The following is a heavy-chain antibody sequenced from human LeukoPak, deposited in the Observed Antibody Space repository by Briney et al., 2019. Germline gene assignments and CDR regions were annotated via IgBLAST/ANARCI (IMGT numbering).Heavy chain of an antibody. Sequence: GRSLRLSCAASGFTFDDYAMHWVRQAPGKGLEWVSGISWNSGSIGYADSVKGRFTISRDNAKNSLYPQMNSLRAEDTALYYCAKDMSVAAAGDTPFDYWGQGTLVTVSS. CDR3: AKDMSVAAAGDTPFDY. V-gene: IGHV3-9*01. CDR2: ISWNSGSI. CDR1: GFTFDDYA. J-gene: IGHJ4*02. D-gene: IGHD6-13*01.